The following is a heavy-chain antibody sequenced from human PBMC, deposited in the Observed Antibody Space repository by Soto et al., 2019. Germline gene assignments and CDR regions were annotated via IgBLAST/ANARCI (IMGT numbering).Heavy chain of an antibody. CDR3: ARVGTVTFDAFDI. D-gene: IGHD4-17*01. CDR2: ISSSSSTI. Sequence: PGRSMRLRWGAAWFNFSSYSVRWVRQDPGKGLEWVSYISSSSSTIYYADSVKGRFTISRDNAKNSLYLQMNSLRAEDTAVYYCARVGTVTFDAFDIWGQGTMVTVSS. CDR1: WFNFSSYS. V-gene: IGHV3-48*01. J-gene: IGHJ3*02.